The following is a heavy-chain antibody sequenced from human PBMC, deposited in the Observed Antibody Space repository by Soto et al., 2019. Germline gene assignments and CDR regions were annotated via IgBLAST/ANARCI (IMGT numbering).Heavy chain of an antibody. CDR3: AKTDGYPFYFDY. J-gene: IGHJ4*02. CDR1: GFPFSTYA. V-gene: IGHV3-23*01. D-gene: IGHD5-12*01. CDR2: ISGVIDTT. Sequence: GSLRLSCAASGFPFSTYAVGWVRQAPGKGLEWVSTISGVIDTTYYGDSVKGRFTISRDSSKNTLYLQMNSLRAADPAVYYCAKTDGYPFYFDYWGQGTLVTVSS.